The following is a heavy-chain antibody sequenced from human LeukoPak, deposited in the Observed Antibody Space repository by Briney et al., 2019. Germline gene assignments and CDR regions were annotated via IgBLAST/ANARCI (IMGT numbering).Heavy chain of an antibody. J-gene: IGHJ6*02. CDR2: IIPIFGTA. D-gene: IGHD3-9*01. V-gene: IGHV1-69*01. CDR1: GGTFSSYA. Sequence: SVKVSCKASGGTFSSYAISRVRQAPGQGLEWMGGIIPIFGTANYAQKFQGRVTITADESTSTAYMELSSLRSEDTAVYYCARARITGYYPNYYYYGMDVWGQGTMVTVSS. CDR3: ARARITGYYPNYYYYGMDV.